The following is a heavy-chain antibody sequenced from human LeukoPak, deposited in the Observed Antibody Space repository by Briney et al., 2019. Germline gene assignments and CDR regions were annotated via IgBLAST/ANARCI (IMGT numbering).Heavy chain of an antibody. CDR3: AKGSDSGYNFLDY. CDR1: GFTFDNYA. D-gene: IGHD3-22*01. CDR2: LTWNSGSI. J-gene: IGHJ4*02. V-gene: IGHV3-9*01. Sequence: GRSLRLSCAASGFTFDNYALHWVRQAPGKGLEWVSGLTWNSGSIGYADSVKGRFTISRDNAQNSLYLQMNSLRPEDTAFYYCAKGSDSGYNFLDYWGQGTLVTVSS.